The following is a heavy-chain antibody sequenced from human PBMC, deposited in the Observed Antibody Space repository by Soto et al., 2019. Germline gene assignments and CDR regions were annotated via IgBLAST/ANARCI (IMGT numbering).Heavy chain of an antibody. CDR3: ARSRYSTYAY. J-gene: IGHJ4*02. D-gene: IGHD4-4*01. CDR2: INNRGSR. V-gene: IGHV4-34*01. Sequence: QVRLEQRGAGLLKPSETLSLTCSVSGGSFIGYDWTWIRQPPGKGLEWIADINNRGSRNYNPSLRSRVTISMGTSTSQFSLRLTSVTAADTAVYYCARSRYSTYAYWGQGTLVTVSS. CDR1: GGSFIGYD.